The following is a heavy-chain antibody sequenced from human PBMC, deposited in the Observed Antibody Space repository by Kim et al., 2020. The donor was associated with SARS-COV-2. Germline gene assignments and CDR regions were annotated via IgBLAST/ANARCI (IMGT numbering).Heavy chain of an antibody. Sequence: SVKVSCKASGGTFSSYAISWVRQAPGQGLEWMGGIIPIFGTANYAQKFQGRVTITADESTSTAYMELSSLRSEDTAVYYCALGGEQQLVWGGYYYYGMDVWGQGTTVTVSS. V-gene: IGHV1-69*13. D-gene: IGHD6-13*01. J-gene: IGHJ6*02. CDR2: IIPIFGTA. CDR1: GGTFSSYA. CDR3: ALGGEQQLVWGGYYYYGMDV.